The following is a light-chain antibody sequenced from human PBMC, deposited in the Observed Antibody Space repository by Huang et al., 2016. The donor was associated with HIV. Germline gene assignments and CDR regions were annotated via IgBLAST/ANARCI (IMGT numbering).Light chain of an antibody. J-gene: IGKJ2*01. V-gene: IGKV3-20*01. CDR1: QSVDSTH. CDR2: AAS. CDR3: HQYDASPGT. Sequence: EIVLTQSPGTLSLSPGETATLPCRASQSVDSTHLAWYQQRPGQAPRLLIYAASTRATGIPDRFSGSGSGTDFSLTINGLEPEDFEVYYCHQYDASPGTFGQGTKLEI.